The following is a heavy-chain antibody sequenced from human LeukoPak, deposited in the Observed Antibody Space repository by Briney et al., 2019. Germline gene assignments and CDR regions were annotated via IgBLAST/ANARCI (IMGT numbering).Heavy chain of an antibody. Sequence: SETLSLTCTVSGGSISSYYWSWIRQPPGKGLEWIGYIYYSGSTNYNPSLKSRVTISVDTSKNQFSLKLNSVTAADTAVYYCARVGSSTNGEIDYWGQGTLVTVSS. D-gene: IGHD2-2*01. J-gene: IGHJ4*02. CDR3: ARVGSSTNGEIDY. CDR2: IYYSGST. V-gene: IGHV4-59*01. CDR1: GGSISSYY.